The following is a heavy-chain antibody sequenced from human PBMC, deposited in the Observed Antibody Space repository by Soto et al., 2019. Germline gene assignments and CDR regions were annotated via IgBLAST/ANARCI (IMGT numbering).Heavy chain of an antibody. D-gene: IGHD6-19*01. V-gene: IGHV4-39*01. Sequence: PSETLSLTCTVSGGSISSSSYYWGWIRQPPGKGLEWIGSIYYSGSTYYNPSLKSRVTISVDTSKNQFSLKLSSVTAADTAVYYCARRKTGERIAVAGPGWFDPWGQGTLVTV. CDR3: ARRKTGERIAVAGPGWFDP. CDR1: GGSISSSSYY. J-gene: IGHJ5*02. CDR2: IYYSGST.